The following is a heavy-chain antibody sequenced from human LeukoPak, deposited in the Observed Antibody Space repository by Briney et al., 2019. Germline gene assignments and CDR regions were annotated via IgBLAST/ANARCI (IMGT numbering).Heavy chain of an antibody. V-gene: IGHV4-30-2*01. CDR2: IYHSGST. CDR3: ARLNSGYKEARPGS. J-gene: IGHJ5*02. CDR1: GGSISSGGYY. D-gene: IGHD6-6*01. Sequence: SETLSLTCTVSGGSISSGGYYWSWIRQPPGKGLEWIGYIYHSGSTYYNPSLKSRVTISVDRSKNQFSLKLSSVTAADTAVYYCARLNSGYKEARPGSWGQGTLVTVSS.